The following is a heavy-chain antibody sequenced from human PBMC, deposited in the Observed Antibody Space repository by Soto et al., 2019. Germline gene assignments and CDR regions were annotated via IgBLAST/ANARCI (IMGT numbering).Heavy chain of an antibody. D-gene: IGHD3-10*01. CDR1: GFYFSVYW. V-gene: IGHV3-74*01. Sequence: RRLSCSASGFYFSVYWMHWVRQTPGKGPVLVARFSEDGLTTNYADSVQGRFMISRDDAKSTLHLQMNRLRVEDTAVYYCTRGPRPDSSATGTYWGQGTKVTVSS. CDR2: FSEDGLTT. CDR3: TRGPRPDSSATGTY. J-gene: IGHJ4*02.